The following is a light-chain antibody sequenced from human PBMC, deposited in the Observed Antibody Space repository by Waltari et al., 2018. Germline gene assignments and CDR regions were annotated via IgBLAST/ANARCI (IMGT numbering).Light chain of an antibody. CDR2: GAS. CDR1: QDVSIS. CDR3: QQYLSAPFT. Sequence: DIQMTQSPSSLSASVGDRVTITCRASQDVSISLAWFQQKPGKAPKTLIYGASSLQSGVPSKFSGSGSGTDFTLTISSLQAEDVAVYYCQQYLSAPFTFGQGTRLEIK. V-gene: IGKV1-16*02. J-gene: IGKJ5*01.